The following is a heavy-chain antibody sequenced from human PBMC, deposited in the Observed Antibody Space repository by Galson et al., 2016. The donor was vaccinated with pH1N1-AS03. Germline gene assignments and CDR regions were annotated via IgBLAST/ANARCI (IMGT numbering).Heavy chain of an antibody. V-gene: IGHV4-61*02. CDR3: ARGSGDYGLDV. Sequence: TLSLTCTVSGGSISSGYYYWSWIRQPAGKGLEWIGRVYHSGSTNYNPSLEGRVTISLDTSNNAFSLKLRSVTAADTAVYYCARGSGDYGLDVWGQGTTVTVSS. CDR1: GGSISSGYYY. D-gene: IGHD5-12*01. CDR2: VYHSGST. J-gene: IGHJ6*02.